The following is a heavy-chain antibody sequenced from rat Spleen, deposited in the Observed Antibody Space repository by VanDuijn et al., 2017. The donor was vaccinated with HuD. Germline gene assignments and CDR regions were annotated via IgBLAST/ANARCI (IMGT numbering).Heavy chain of an antibody. CDR2: MWTGGST. D-gene: IGHD1-12*03. Sequence: QVQLKESGPDLVQPSQTLSLTCTVSGFSLTSYGVSWVRQPPGKGLEWMGVMWTGGSTAYNSLLKSRLSISRDTSKSQVFLKMNNIQTEDTATYYCARGNYYDGYYPFDYWGQGVMVRVSS. J-gene: IGHJ2*01. CDR1: GFSLTSYG. CDR3: ARGNYYDGYYPFDY. V-gene: IGHV2-4*01.